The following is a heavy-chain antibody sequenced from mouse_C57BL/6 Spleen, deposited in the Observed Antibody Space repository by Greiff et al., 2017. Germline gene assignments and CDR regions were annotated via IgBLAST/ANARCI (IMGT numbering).Heavy chain of an antibody. CDR3: ARSHYYAMDY. CDR1: GYTFTSYW. CDR2: IDPSDSYT. Sequence: QVQLQQSGAELVKPGASVKLSCKASGYTFTSYWMQWVKQRPGQGLEWIGEIDPSDSYTNYNQKFKGKATLTVDTSSSTAYMQLSSLTSEDSAVYYCARSHYYAMDYWGQGTSVTVSS. V-gene: IGHV1-50*01. J-gene: IGHJ4*01.